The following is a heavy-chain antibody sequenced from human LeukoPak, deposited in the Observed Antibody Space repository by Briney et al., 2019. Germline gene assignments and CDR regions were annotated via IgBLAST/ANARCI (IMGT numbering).Heavy chain of an antibody. Sequence: PGGSLRLSCAASGFTFSSYAMSWVRQAPGKGLEWVSAISGSGGSTYYADSVKGRFTISRDNFKNTLYLQMNSLRAEDTAVYYCAHVAGWAAAGTYYFDYWGQGTLVTVSS. V-gene: IGHV3-23*01. CDR1: GFTFSSYA. J-gene: IGHJ4*02. CDR3: AHVAGWAAAGTYYFDY. CDR2: ISGSGGST. D-gene: IGHD6-13*01.